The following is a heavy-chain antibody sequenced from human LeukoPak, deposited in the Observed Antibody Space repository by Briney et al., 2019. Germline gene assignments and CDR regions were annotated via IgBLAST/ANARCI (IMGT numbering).Heavy chain of an antibody. D-gene: IGHD3-10*01. CDR3: ARTMVRGVIIDY. Sequence: SQTLSLTCTVSGGSISSGGYYWSWIRQHPGKGLEWIGYIYYSGSTYYNPSLKSRVTISVDTAKNQFSLKLSSVTAADTAVYYCARTMVRGVIIDYWGQGTLVTVSS. V-gene: IGHV4-31*03. CDR2: IYYSGST. J-gene: IGHJ4*02. CDR1: GGSISSGGYY.